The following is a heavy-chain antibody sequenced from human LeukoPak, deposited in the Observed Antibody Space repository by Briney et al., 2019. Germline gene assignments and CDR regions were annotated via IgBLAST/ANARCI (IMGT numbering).Heavy chain of an antibody. V-gene: IGHV1-46*01. CDR3: ARARFTWEPPGAFDI. CDR2: INPSGGST. J-gene: IGHJ3*02. Sequence: GASVKVSCKASGYTFTSYYMHWVRQAPGQGLEWMGIINPSGGSTSYAQKFQGRVTMTRDTSTSTVYMELSSLRSEDTAVYYCARARFTWEPPGAFDIWGQGTMVTVSS. D-gene: IGHD1-26*01. CDR1: GYTFTSYY.